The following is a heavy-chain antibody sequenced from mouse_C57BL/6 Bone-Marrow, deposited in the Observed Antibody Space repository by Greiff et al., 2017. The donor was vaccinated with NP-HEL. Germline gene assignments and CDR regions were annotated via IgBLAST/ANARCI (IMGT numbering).Heavy chain of an antibody. D-gene: IGHD1-1*01. J-gene: IGHJ1*03. V-gene: IGHV6-3*01. Sequence: EVKVEESGGGLVQPGGSMKLSCVASGFTFSNYWMNWVRQSPEKGLEWVAQIRLKSDNYATHYAESVKGRFTISRDDSKSSVYLQMNNLRAEDTGIYYCTIYYYGSSYVGDWYFDVWGTGTTVTVSS. CDR3: TIYYYGSSYVGDWYFDV. CDR2: IRLKSDNYAT. CDR1: GFTFSNYW.